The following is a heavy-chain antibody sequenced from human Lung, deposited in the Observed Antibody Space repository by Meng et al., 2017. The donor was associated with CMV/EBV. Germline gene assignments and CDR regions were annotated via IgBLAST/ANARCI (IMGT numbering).Heavy chain of an antibody. J-gene: IGHJ4*02. Sequence: SQXXSLTXAVAGGSFSHNYWSWIRQPPGKGLEWIGEVNHRGSSNYNPSLMSRVTISVDTSKKQCSLKMSSVTAADTAVYYCAREAAGDYDSSGPVDYWGQGTLVTVSS. CDR3: AREAAGDYDSSGPVDY. CDR1: GGSFSHNY. CDR2: VNHRGSS. V-gene: IGHV4-34*01. D-gene: IGHD3-22*01.